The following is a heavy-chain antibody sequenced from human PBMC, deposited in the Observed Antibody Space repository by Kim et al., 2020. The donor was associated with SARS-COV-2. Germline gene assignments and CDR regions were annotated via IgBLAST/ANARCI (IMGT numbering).Heavy chain of an antibody. J-gene: IGHJ3*02. CDR2: IYYSGST. CDR3: ARHAPGSQPLPDI. V-gene: IGHV4-59*08. Sequence: SETLSLTCTVSGGSISSYYWSWIRQPPGKGLEWIGYIYYSGSTNYNPSLKSRVTISVDTSKNQFSLKLSSVTAADTAVYYCARHAPGSQPLPDIWGQGTMVTVSS. CDR1: GGSISSYY. D-gene: IGHD1-26*01.